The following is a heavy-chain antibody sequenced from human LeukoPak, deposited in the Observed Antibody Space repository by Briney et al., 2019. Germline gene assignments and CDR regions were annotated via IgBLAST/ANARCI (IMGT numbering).Heavy chain of an antibody. J-gene: IGHJ4*02. D-gene: IGHD2/OR15-2a*01. CDR3: TRDATYYLRYGYFDY. CDR1: GFTFSSYA. CDR2: ISGSGGST. Sequence: GGSLRLSCAASGFTFSSYAMSWVRQAPGKGLEWVSAISGSGGSTYYADSVKGRFTISRDNSKNTLYLQMNSLRAEDTAVYYCTRDATYYLRYGYFDYWGQGTLVTVSS. V-gene: IGHV3-23*01.